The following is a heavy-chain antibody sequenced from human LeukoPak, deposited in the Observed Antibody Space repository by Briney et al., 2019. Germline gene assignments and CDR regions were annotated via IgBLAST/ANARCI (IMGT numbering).Heavy chain of an antibody. CDR1: GYTFTSYG. V-gene: IGHV1-18*01. CDR3: ARDRGRIAAAGTDY. Sequence: ASVKVSCKASGYTFTSYGISWVRQAPGQGREGMGWISAYNGNTNYAQKLQGRVTMTTDTSTSTAYMELRSLRSDDTAVYYCARDRGRIAAAGTDYWGQGTLVTVSS. D-gene: IGHD6-13*01. CDR2: ISAYNGNT. J-gene: IGHJ4*02.